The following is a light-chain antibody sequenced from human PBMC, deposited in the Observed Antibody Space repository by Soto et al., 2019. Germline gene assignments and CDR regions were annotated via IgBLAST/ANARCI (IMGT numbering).Light chain of an antibody. Sequence: QSVLTQPPSVSGSPGQSITISCTGSSSDVGGYNYVSWYQQHPGKAPKLMIYDVSNRPSGVSNRFSGSKSGTTASLTISGLQSEDEADYYCSSYTSSSTLVFGGGTKLTVL. CDR2: DVS. CDR1: SSDVGGYNY. CDR3: SSYTSSSTLV. V-gene: IGLV2-14*01. J-gene: IGLJ2*01.